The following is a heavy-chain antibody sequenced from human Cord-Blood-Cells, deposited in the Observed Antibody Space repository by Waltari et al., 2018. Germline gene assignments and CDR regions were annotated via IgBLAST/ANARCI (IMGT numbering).Heavy chain of an antibody. CDR2: ISGSGGST. D-gene: IGHD3-3*01. J-gene: IGHJ6*03. Sequence: EVQLLESGGGLVQPGGSLRLSCAASGFTFSSYAMSWVRQAPGKGLEWVSAISGSGGSTYYADSGKGRFTISRDNSKNTLYLQMNSLRAEDTAVYYCAKDGLRFLEWFPTYYYYYMDVWGKGTTVTVSS. CDR1: GFTFSSYA. V-gene: IGHV3-23*01. CDR3: AKDGLRFLEWFPTYYYYYMDV.